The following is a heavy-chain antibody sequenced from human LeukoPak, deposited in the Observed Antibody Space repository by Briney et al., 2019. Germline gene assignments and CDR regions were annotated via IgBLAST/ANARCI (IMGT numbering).Heavy chain of an antibody. CDR2: ISYDGSNK. Sequence: GGSLRLSCAASGFTFSSYGMHWVRQAPGKGLEWVAVISYDGSNKYYADSVKGRFTISRDNSKNTLYLQMNSLRAEDTAVYYCARDLPRDSSGYYWGTFDLWGQGTMVTVSS. D-gene: IGHD3-22*01. J-gene: IGHJ3*01. CDR3: ARDLPRDSSGYYWGTFDL. CDR1: GFTFSSYG. V-gene: IGHV3-30*03.